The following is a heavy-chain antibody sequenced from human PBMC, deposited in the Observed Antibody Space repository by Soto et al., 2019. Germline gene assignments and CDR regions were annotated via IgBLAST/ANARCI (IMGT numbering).Heavy chain of an antibody. D-gene: IGHD6-13*01. Sequence: GGSLRLSCAASGFTFSSYGMHWVRQAPGKGLEWVAVIWYDGSNKYYADSVKGRFTISRDNSKNTLYLQMNSLRAEDTAVYFCARDPSAAAGTWDAFDIWGQGTMVTVSS. CDR1: GFTFSSYG. J-gene: IGHJ3*02. CDR3: ARDPSAAAGTWDAFDI. CDR2: IWYDGSNK. V-gene: IGHV3-33*08.